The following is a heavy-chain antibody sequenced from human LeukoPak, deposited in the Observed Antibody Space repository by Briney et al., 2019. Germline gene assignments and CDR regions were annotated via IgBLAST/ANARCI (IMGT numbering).Heavy chain of an antibody. CDR1: GNTLTELS. J-gene: IGHJ4*02. CDR3: AARAYGDYASDY. CDR2: FDPEDGET. D-gene: IGHD4-17*01. V-gene: IGHV1-24*01. Sequence: ASVKVSCKVSGNTLTELSMHWVRQAPGKGLEWMGGFDPEDGETIYAQKFQGRVTMTEDTSTDTAYMELSSLRSEDTAVYYCAARAYGDYASDYWGQGTLVTVSS.